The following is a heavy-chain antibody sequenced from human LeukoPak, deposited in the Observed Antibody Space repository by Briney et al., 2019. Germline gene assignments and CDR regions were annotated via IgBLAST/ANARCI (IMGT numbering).Heavy chain of an antibody. D-gene: IGHD3-9*01. Sequence: SATLSLTCTVSGGSISSISYYWGWIRQPPGKGLEWIGSIYYSGSTYYNPSLKSRVTISVDTSKNQFSLKLSSVTAADTAVYYCARRSYDILTGYYPNWFDPWGQGTLVTVSS. V-gene: IGHV4-39*01. CDR3: ARRSYDILTGYYPNWFDP. CDR1: GGSISSISYY. CDR2: IYYSGST. J-gene: IGHJ5*02.